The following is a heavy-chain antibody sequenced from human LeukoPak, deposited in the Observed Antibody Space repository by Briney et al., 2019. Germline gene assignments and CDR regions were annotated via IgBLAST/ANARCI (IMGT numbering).Heavy chain of an antibody. J-gene: IGHJ4*02. Sequence: SVKVSCKASGGTFSSYAISWVRQAPGQGLEWMGGIIPIFGTANYAQKFQGRVTITTDESTSTAYMELSSLRSEDTAVYYCASRGERYYYDSSGYYWRYYFDYWGPGTLVTVSS. D-gene: IGHD3-22*01. V-gene: IGHV1-69*05. CDR1: GGTFSSYA. CDR2: IIPIFGTA. CDR3: ASRGERYYYDSSGYYWRYYFDY.